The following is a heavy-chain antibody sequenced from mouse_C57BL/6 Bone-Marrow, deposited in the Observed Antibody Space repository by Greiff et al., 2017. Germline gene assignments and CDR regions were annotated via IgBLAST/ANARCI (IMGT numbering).Heavy chain of an antibody. D-gene: IGHD2-3*01. CDR2: ISDGGSYT. CDR3: AREGWLGVAY. Sequence: EVQGVESGGGLVKPGGSLKLSCAASGFTFSSYAMSWVRQTPEKRLEWVATISDGGSYTYYPDNVKGRFTISRDTAKNNLYLQMRHLKSEDTAMYYCAREGWLGVAYWGQGTLVTVSA. V-gene: IGHV5-4*01. CDR1: GFTFSSYA. J-gene: IGHJ3*01.